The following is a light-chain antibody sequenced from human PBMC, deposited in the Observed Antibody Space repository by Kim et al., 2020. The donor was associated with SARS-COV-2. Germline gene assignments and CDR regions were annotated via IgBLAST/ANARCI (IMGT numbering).Light chain of an antibody. V-gene: IGKV1-16*02. J-gene: IGKJ4*01. CDR2: GTS. Sequence: SAAVGDTVTITCRASQDINHYLAWFQQKPGKAPKSLIYGTSNLRGGVPSKFSGSGSATDFTLTISSLQPEDFATYYCQQYKSYPRTFGGGAKLEI. CDR3: QQYKSYPRT. CDR1: QDINHY.